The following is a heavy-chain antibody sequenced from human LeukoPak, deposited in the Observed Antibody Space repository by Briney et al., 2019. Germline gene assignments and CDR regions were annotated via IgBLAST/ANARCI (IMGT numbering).Heavy chain of an antibody. V-gene: IGHV4-4*07. J-gene: IGHJ6*02. CDR2: IYTSGST. Sequence: SETLSLTCTVSGGSISSYCWSWIRQPAGKGLEWIGRIYTSGSTNYNPSLKSRVTMSVDTSKNQFSLKLSSVTAADTAVYYCARAGVVVAANQYYYGMDVWGQGTTVTVSS. CDR3: ARAGVVVAANQYYYGMDV. D-gene: IGHD2-15*01. CDR1: GGSISSYC.